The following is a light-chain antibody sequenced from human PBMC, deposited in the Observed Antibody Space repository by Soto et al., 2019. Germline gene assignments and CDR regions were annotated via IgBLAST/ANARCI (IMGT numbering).Light chain of an antibody. CDR2: GAS. J-gene: IGKJ1*01. CDR3: QQYNDWPTT. CDR1: QSVTTT. V-gene: IGKV3-15*01. Sequence: EKVMTQSPATLSVSPGERATLSCRASQSVTTTVAWYQQKPGQAPRLLIYGASTRATGVPARFSGSGSGTDFTLPITSLQSEDFGVYYCQQYNDWPTTFGQGTRVEIK.